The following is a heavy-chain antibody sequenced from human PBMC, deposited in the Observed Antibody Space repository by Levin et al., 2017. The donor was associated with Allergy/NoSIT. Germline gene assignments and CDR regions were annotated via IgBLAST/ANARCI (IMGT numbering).Heavy chain of an antibody. CDR2: ISTSSSTI. Sequence: GGSLRLSCAASGFTFNRYSMNWVRQAPGQGLEWVSYISTSSSTIYYADSVKGRFTISRDNSKNSLYLQMNSLRDEDTAVYYCARATTDGPYYYYMDVWGKGTTVTVSS. CDR3: ARATTDGPYYYYMDV. CDR1: GFTFNRYS. V-gene: IGHV3-48*02. D-gene: IGHD4-11*01. J-gene: IGHJ6*03.